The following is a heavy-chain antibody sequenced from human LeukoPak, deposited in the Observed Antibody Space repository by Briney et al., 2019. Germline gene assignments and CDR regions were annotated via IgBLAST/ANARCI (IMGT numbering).Heavy chain of an antibody. CDR1: GITLSNYG. CDR2: ISDRGGST. Sequence: PGGSLRLSCAVSGITLSNYGMSWVRQAPGKGLEWVAGISDRGGSTNYADSVKGRFTVSRDNPKNTLWLQMNSLRAEDTALYYCAKGSSGYFVDLWGQGTLVTVSS. D-gene: IGHD3-22*01. J-gene: IGHJ5*02. V-gene: IGHV3-23*01. CDR3: AKGSSGYFVDL.